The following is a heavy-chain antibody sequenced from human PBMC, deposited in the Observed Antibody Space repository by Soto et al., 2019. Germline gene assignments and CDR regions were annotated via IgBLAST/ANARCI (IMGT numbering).Heavy chain of an antibody. CDR2: IIPIFGTA. J-gene: IGHJ4*02. CDR3: ARDATSVVVAAKDY. Sequence: SVKVSCKASGGTFSSYAISWVRQAPGQGLEWMGGIIPIFGTANYAQKFQGRVTMTADESTSTAYMELRSLRSEDTAMYYCARDATSVVVAAKDYWGQGTLVTVSS. CDR1: GGTFSSYA. V-gene: IGHV1-69*13. D-gene: IGHD2-15*01.